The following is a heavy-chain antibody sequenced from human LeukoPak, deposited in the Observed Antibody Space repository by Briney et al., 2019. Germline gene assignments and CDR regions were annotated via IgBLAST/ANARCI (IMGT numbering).Heavy chain of an antibody. CDR2: ISGSGGST. Sequence: GGSLRLSCAASGFTFSSYAMSWVRQAPGRGLEWVSAISGSGGSTYYADSVKGRFTISRDNSKNTLYLQMNSLRAEDTAVYYCAKGIFGVVITLDYSGQGTLVTVSS. V-gene: IGHV3-23*01. CDR1: GFTFSSYA. J-gene: IGHJ4*02. CDR3: AKGIFGVVITLDY. D-gene: IGHD3-3*01.